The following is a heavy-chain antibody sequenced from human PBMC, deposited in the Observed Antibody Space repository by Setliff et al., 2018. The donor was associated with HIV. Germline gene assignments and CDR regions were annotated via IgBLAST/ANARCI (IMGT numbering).Heavy chain of an antibody. V-gene: IGHV4-39*07. D-gene: IGHD6-13*01. CDR2: VSYSGST. CDR3: ATYSASWPDY. Sequence: SETLSLTCTVSGGSISSGSYYWSWIRQPPGKGLEWIGSVSYSGSTLYNPSLKSRVTISVDTSKNQFSLKLSSVTAADTAVYYCATYSASWPDYWGQGTLVTVSS. CDR1: GGSISSGSYY. J-gene: IGHJ4*02.